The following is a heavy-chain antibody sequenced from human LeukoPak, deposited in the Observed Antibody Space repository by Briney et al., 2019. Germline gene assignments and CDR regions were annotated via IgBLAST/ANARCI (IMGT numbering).Heavy chain of an antibody. CDR1: GFTFSGFT. CDR2: ISSTSTYI. Sequence: GGSLRLSCAHSGFTFSGFTIKWGRQAPGRGLEWVSSISSTSTYIHYADSVKGRFTISRDNAQNSLYLQINKLNDEDTAVYYCARFDYSDYLAFDYWGQGTLVTVSS. CDR3: ARFDYSDYLAFDY. V-gene: IGHV3-21*01. D-gene: IGHD4-17*01. J-gene: IGHJ4*02.